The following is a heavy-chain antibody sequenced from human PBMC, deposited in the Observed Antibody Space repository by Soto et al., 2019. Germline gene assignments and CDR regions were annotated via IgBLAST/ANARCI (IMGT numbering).Heavy chain of an antibody. V-gene: IGHV3-21*01. Sequence: EVQLVESGGGLVKPGGSLRLSCAASGFTFTNYRMNWVRQAPGKGLEFVSCISTITNYTYYADSVKGRFTISRDNAKDSLSLQMSSLRAEDTAVYYCARGHTRIDFWGQGTLVTVSS. CDR2: ISTITNYT. CDR1: GFTFTNYR. CDR3: ARGHTRIDF. D-gene: IGHD3-22*01. J-gene: IGHJ4*02.